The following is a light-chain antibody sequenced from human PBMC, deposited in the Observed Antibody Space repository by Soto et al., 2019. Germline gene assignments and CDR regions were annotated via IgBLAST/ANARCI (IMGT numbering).Light chain of an antibody. CDR1: QTADKW. J-gene: IGKJ2*01. CDR3: QQYNDYPYT. V-gene: IGKV1-5*01. Sequence: DIQVTQSPSTLSASVGDRVIIACRASQTADKWVGWYQQKPGKAPNVLIYDASRLESGVPSRFSGSGSGTLFTLTISNLQPDDFATYYCQQYNDYPYTFGQGTKVEI. CDR2: DAS.